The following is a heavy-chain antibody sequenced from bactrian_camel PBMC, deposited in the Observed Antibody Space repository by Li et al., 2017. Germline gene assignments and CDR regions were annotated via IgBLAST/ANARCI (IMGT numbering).Heavy chain of an antibody. CDR2: IDGTGT. CDR1: GYRTDRGNC. Sequence: LVESGGGSVEAGGSLRLSCVASGYRTDRGNCMGWFRRTPGKEREGVATIDGTGTNYAESVKGRFSISLAKDRNTLYLQMNSLKPEDSGVYFCAAGSTQRGGRCWSVHDAGNNTMRFWGRGTQVTVS. CDR3: AAGSTQRGGRCWSVHDAGNNTMRF. J-gene: IGHJ4*01. V-gene: IGHV3S53*01. D-gene: IGHD1*01.